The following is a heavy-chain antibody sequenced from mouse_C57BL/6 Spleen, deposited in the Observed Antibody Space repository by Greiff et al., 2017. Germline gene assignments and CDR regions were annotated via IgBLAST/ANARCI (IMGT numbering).Heavy chain of an antibody. Sequence: VKLQQSGAELVKPGASVKMSCKASGYTFTTYPIEWMKQNHGKSLEWIGNFHPYNDDTKYNEKFKGKATLTVEKSSSTVYLELSRLTSDDSAVYYCAIHYYGSSEYFDVWGTGTTVTVSS. CDR2: FHPYNDDT. J-gene: IGHJ1*03. V-gene: IGHV1-47*01. CDR1: GYTFTTYP. CDR3: AIHYYGSSEYFDV. D-gene: IGHD1-1*01.